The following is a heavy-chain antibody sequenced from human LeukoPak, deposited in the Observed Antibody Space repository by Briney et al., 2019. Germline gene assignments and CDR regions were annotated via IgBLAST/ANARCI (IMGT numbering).Heavy chain of an antibody. CDR2: ISHDGRNK. CDR3: ARIRGGDGYRDAGF. V-gene: IGHV3-30*03. CDR1: GFTFGTYG. J-gene: IGHJ4*02. D-gene: IGHD5-24*01. Sequence: PGGSLRLSCAASGFTFGTYGMHWVRQPPGKGLEWVAVISHDGRNKYYADSVKGRFTISRDNSKNTLYLQMNSLRAGDTAVYYCARIRGGDGYRDAGFWGQGTLVTVSA.